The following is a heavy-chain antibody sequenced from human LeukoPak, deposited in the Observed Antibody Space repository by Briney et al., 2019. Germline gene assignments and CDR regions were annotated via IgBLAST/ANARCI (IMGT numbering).Heavy chain of an antibody. J-gene: IGHJ6*03. D-gene: IGHD2-2*02. CDR2: IIPIFGTA. CDR1: GGTFSSYA. V-gene: IGHV1-69*05. Sequence: SVKVSCKASGGTFSSYAISWVRQAPGQGLEWMGGIIPIFGTANYAQKFQGRVTITTDESTSTAYMELSSLRSEDTAVYYCARAPTPYCSSTSCYTREGYYYMDVWGKGTTVTVSS. CDR3: ARAPTPYCSSTSCYTREGYYYMDV.